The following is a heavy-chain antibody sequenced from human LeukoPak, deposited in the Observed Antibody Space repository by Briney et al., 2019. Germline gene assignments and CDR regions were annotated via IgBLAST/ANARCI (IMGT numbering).Heavy chain of an antibody. CDR1: GGSISSSSYY. CDR3: ARFWGTAAMFDY. D-gene: IGHD2-2*01. J-gene: IGHJ4*02. CDR2: VYYSGST. V-gene: IGHV4-39*01. Sequence: SETLSLTCTVSGGSISSSSYYWGWIRQPPGKGLEWIGRVYYSGSTYYNPSLKSRVTISVDTSKNQFSLKLSSVTAADTAVYYCARFWGTAAMFDYWGQGTLVTVSS.